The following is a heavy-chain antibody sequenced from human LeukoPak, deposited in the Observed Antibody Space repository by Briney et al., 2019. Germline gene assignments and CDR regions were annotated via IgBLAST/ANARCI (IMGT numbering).Heavy chain of an antibody. CDR1: GGSFSGYY. J-gene: IGHJ6*03. CDR2: INHSGST. D-gene: IGHD3-3*01. CDR3: ARGDFWSGYYSHYYDQYMDV. V-gene: IGHV4-34*01. Sequence: SETLSLTCAVYGGSFSGYYWSWIRQPPGKGLEWIGEINHSGSTNYNPSLKSRVTISVDTSKNQFSLKLTSVTAADTAVYYCARGDFWSGYYSHYYDQYMDVWGKGTTVT.